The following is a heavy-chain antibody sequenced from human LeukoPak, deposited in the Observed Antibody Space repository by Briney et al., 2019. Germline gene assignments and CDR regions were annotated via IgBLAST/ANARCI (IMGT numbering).Heavy chain of an antibody. D-gene: IGHD3-22*01. CDR3: ATTEAVVNSYFDY. CDR1: GYTFTSYG. CDR2: ISAYNGNT. Sequence: ASVKVSCKASGYTFTSYGISWVRQAPGQGLEWMGWISAYNGNTNYAQKFQGRVTMTRDTSTSTVYMELSSLRSEDTAVYYCATTEAVVNSYFDYWGQGTLVTVSS. J-gene: IGHJ4*02. V-gene: IGHV1-18*01.